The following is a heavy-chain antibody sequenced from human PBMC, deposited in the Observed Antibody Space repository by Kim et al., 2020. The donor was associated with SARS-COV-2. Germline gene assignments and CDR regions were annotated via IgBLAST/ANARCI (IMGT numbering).Heavy chain of an antibody. D-gene: IGHD3-10*01. V-gene: IGHV4-39*01. CDR3: ARGGSGIAYSSWEFDY. Sequence: SETLSLTCTVSGGSISSSSYYWGWIRQPPGKGLEWIGSIYYSGSTYYNPSLKSRVTISVDTSKNQFSLKLSSVTAADTAVYYCARGGSGIAYSSWEFDYWGQGTLVTVSS. CDR2: IYYSGST. CDR1: GGSISSSSYY. J-gene: IGHJ4*02.